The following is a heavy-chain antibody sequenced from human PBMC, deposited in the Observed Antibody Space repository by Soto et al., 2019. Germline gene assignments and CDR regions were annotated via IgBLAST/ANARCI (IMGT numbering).Heavy chain of an antibody. CDR3: ARVRMTTVSVYYFDY. Sequence: ASVKVSCKASGGTFSSYAISWVRQAPGQGLEWMGGIIPIFGTANYTQKFQGRVTITADESTSTAYMELSSLRSDDTAVYYCARVRMTTVSVYYFDYWGQGTLVTVSS. CDR2: IIPIFGTA. V-gene: IGHV1-69*13. D-gene: IGHD4-17*01. CDR1: GGTFSSYA. J-gene: IGHJ4*02.